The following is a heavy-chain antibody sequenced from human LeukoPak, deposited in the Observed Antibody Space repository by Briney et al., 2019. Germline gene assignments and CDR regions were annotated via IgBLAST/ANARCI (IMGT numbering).Heavy chain of an antibody. V-gene: IGHV3-7*01. CDR1: GFSLSNYW. Sequence: PGGSLRLSCAASGFSLSNYWMNWVRQAPGKGLEWVANIKQDGSEKNYVDSVKGRFSISRDNAKNSLILQMNSLRAEDTAVYYCARGGAVAGVFDPWGQGTLVTVSS. CDR3: ARGGAVAGVFDP. CDR2: IKQDGSEK. J-gene: IGHJ5*02. D-gene: IGHD6-19*01.